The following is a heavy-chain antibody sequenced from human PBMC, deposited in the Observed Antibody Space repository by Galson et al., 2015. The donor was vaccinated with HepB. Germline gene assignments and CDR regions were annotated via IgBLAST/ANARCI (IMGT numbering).Heavy chain of an antibody. Sequence: SLRLSCAASGFTFSSYAMTWVRQAPRKGLEWVSGISATGGTTYYGDSMKGRFSISRDNSKNTLSLQMDSLRAEDTAVYYCAKGRDGYFPLGGYWGLGTLVTVSS. CDR2: ISATGGTT. V-gene: IGHV3-23*01. J-gene: IGHJ4*02. CDR3: AKGRDGYFPLGGY. D-gene: IGHD5-24*01. CDR1: GFTFSSYA.